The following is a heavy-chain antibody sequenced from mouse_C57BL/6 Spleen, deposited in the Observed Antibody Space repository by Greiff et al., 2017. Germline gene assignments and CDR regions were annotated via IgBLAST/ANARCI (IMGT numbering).Heavy chain of an antibody. V-gene: IGHV1-64*01. Sequence: QVQLQQPGAELVKPGASVKLSCKASGYTFTSYWMHWVKQRPGQGLEWIGMIHPNSGSTNYNEKFKSKATLTVDKSSSTAYMQLSSLTSEDSAVYFCARSGVTVYFDYWGQGTTLPVSS. J-gene: IGHJ2*01. CDR3: ARSGVTVYFDY. CDR1: GYTFTSYW. D-gene: IGHD2-2*01. CDR2: IHPNSGST.